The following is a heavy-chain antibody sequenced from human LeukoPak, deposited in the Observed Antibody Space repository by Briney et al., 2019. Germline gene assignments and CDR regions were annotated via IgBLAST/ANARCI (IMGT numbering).Heavy chain of an antibody. Sequence: PGGSLRLSCAASGFTFSDYYMSWIRQAPGKGLEWVSYISSSGSTIYYADSVKGRFTISRDNAENSLYLQMNSLRAEDTAVYYCARARYCSSTSCWFDPWGQGTLVTVSS. CDR2: ISSSGSTI. D-gene: IGHD2-2*01. J-gene: IGHJ5*02. CDR3: ARARYCSSTSCWFDP. CDR1: GFTFSDYY. V-gene: IGHV3-11*01.